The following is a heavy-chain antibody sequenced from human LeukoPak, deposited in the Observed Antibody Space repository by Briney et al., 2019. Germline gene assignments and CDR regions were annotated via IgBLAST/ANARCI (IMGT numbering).Heavy chain of an antibody. CDR2: IIPIFGIA. CDR1: GGTFSSYA. J-gene: IGHJ5*02. CDR3: ARIRGGAQAFDP. D-gene: IGHD3-10*01. V-gene: IGHV1-69*04. Sequence: SVKVSCKASGGTFSSYAISWVRQAPGQGLEWMGRIIPIFGIANYAQKFQGRVTITADKSTSTAYMELSSLRSEDTAVYYCARIRGGAQAFDPWGQGTLVTVSS.